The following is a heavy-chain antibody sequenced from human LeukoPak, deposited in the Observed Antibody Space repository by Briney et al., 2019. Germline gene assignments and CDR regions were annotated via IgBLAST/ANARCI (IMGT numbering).Heavy chain of an antibody. CDR1: GYSFTSYW. CDR2: IYPEDSDT. D-gene: IGHD4-23*01. J-gene: IGHJ5*02. V-gene: IGHV5-51*01. Sequence: GESLKISRKGSGYSFTSYWIGLVRQVPGKGLEWMGIIYPEDSDTIQSPSFQGQVTISADKSISTAYLQWSSLKASDTAMYYFAVLLRGYADTWGQGTLVTVSS. CDR3: AVLLRGYADT.